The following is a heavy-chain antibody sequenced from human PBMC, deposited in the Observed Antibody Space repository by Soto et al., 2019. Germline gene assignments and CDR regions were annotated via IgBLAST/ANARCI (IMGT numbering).Heavy chain of an antibody. CDR3: ARVTYYYDSSGYYSDAFDI. CDR1: GDSVSSNSAA. CDR2: TYYRSKWYN. J-gene: IGHJ3*02. V-gene: IGHV6-1*01. Sequence: SQTLSLTCAISGDSVSSNSAAWNWIRQSPSRGLEWLGRTYYRSKWYNEYAVSVKSRITINPDTSKNQFSLQLNSVTPEDTAVYYCARVTYYYDSSGYYSDAFDIWGQGTMVTVSS. D-gene: IGHD3-22*01.